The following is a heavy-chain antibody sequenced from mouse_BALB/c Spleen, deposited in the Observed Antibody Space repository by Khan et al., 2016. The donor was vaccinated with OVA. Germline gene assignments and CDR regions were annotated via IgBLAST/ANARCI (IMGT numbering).Heavy chain of an antibody. Sequence: EVQLQESGPGLVKPSQSLSLTCTVTGYSITSDYAWNWIRQFPGNKLEWMGYISYSGSTTYNPSLKSRISITRDTSMNQFCLQLNSVTTEDTATYYCARWFTYWGQGTLVTVSA. CDR1: GYSITSDYA. J-gene: IGHJ3*01. CDR2: ISYSGST. V-gene: IGHV3-2*02. CDR3: ARWFTY.